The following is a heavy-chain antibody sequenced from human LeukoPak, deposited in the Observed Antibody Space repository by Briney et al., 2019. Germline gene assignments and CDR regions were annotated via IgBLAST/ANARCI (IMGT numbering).Heavy chain of an antibody. Sequence: PGGSLRLSCAASGFTFSSYGMHWVRQAPGKGLEWVAFIRYDGSSKYYADSVKGRFTISRDNSKNTLYLQMNSLRAEDTAVYYCAKGEAAPIVLMVYATSVDAFDIWGQGTMVTVSS. J-gene: IGHJ3*02. CDR3: AKGEAAPIVLMVYATSVDAFDI. CDR2: IRYDGSSK. V-gene: IGHV3-30*02. D-gene: IGHD2-8*01. CDR1: GFTFSSYG.